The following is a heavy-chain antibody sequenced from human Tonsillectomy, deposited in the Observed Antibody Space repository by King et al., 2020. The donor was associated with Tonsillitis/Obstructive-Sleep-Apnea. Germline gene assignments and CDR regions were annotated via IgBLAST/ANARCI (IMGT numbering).Heavy chain of an antibody. CDR1: GFTVSSNY. D-gene: IGHD2-2*01. V-gene: IGHV3-66*01. Sequence: VQLVESGGGLVQPGGSLRLSCAASGFTVSSNYMSWVRQAPGKGLEWVSVIYIGGSTYYADSVKGRFTISRDNSKNTLYRQMNSLRAEDTAVYYCAGSFCSSTSCYGFDYWGQGTLVTVSS. CDR2: IYIGGST. J-gene: IGHJ4*02. CDR3: AGSFCSSTSCYGFDY.